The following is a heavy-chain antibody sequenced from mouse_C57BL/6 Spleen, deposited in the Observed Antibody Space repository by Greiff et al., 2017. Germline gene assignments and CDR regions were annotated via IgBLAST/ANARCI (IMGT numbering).Heavy chain of an antibody. J-gene: IGHJ2*01. CDR3: ARSGSNWDVDY. Sequence: VQLQQPGAELVTPGASVKLSCKASGYTFTSYWMHWVKQRPGQGLEWIGEIDPSDSYTNYNQKFKGKSTLPVDKSSSTAYMQLSILTSEDSAVYYCARSGSNWDVDYWGQGTTLTVSS. D-gene: IGHD4-1*01. CDR2: IDPSDSYT. CDR1: GYTFTSYW. V-gene: IGHV1-69*01.